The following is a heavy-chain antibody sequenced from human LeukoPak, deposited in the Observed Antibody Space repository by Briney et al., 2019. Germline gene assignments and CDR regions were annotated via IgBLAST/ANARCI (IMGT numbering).Heavy chain of an antibody. Sequence: QTLSLTCAISGDSVSSNSAAWNWIRQSPSRGLEWLGRTYYRSKWYNDYAVSVKSRITINPDTSKNQFSLQLNSVTPEDTAVYYCARAMSIAANYYYYYYMDVWGKGTTVTVSS. J-gene: IGHJ6*03. CDR2: TYYRSKWYN. CDR3: ARAMSIAANYYYYYYMDV. V-gene: IGHV6-1*01. CDR1: GDSVSSNSAA. D-gene: IGHD6-6*01.